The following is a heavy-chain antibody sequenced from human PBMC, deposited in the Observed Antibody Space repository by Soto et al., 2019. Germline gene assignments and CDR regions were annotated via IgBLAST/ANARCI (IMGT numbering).Heavy chain of an antibody. CDR2: IYTSGNT. D-gene: IGHD1-26*01. J-gene: IGHJ4*02. V-gene: IGHV4-59*13. CDR1: GASISDYY. CDR3: ASHVGSGYSDY. Sequence: SETLSLTCNVSGASISDYYWSWIRQPPGKGLEWIGYIYTSGNTNYNPSLKRRVTISVDTSKNQFSLELRSVTAADTAVYYCASHVGSGYSDYWGQGTLVTVSS.